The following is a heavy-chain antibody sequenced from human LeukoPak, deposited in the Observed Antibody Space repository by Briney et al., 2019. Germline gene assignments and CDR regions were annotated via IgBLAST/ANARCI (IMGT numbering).Heavy chain of an antibody. D-gene: IGHD2-15*01. CDR2: IYYSGST. J-gene: IGHJ5*02. V-gene: IGHV4-59*01. CDR3: ARVEYCSGGSCYWFDP. CDR1: GGSISSLY. Sequence: SETLSLTCAVSGGSISSLYWNWIRQPPGKGLEYIGYIYYSGSTNYNPSLKSRVTISVDTSKNQFSLKLSSVTAADTAVYYCARVEYCSGGSCYWFDPWGQGTLVTVSS.